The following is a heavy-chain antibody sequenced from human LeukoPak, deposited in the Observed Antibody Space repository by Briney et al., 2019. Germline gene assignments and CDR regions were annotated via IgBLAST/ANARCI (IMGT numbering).Heavy chain of an antibody. J-gene: IGHJ4*02. D-gene: IGHD6-13*01. V-gene: IGHV1-46*01. CDR2: INPSGGST. CDR1: GYTFTNYY. CDR3: ARVGQGSSFYSVAYYDY. Sequence: ASVKVSCKASGYTFTNYYMHWVRKAPGQGLEWMGIINPSGGSTSYAQKFQGRVTMTRDTSTSTVYMELSSLRSEDTAVYYCARVGQGSSFYSVAYYDYWGQGTLVTVSS.